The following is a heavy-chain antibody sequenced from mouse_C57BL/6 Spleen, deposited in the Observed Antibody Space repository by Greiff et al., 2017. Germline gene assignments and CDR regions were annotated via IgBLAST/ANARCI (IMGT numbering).Heavy chain of an antibody. CDR3: ARSTTVRAWFAY. J-gene: IGHJ3*01. Sequence: QVQLQQSGAELARPGASVKLSCKASGYTFTSYGMSWVKQRTGQGLEWIGEIYPRSGNTYYNEKFKGKATLTADKSSSTAYMELRSLTHEDSAVYFCARSTTVRAWFAYWGQGTLVTVSA. CDR2: IYPRSGNT. V-gene: IGHV1-81*01. D-gene: IGHD2-13*01. CDR1: GYTFTSYG.